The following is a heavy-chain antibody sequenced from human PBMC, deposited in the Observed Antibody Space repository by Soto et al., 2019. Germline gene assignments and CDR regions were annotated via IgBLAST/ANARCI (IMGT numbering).Heavy chain of an antibody. Sequence: GESLKISCKGSGYSFTSYWIGWVRQMPGKVLEWMGIIYPGDSDTRYSPSFQGQVTISADKSISTAYLQWSSLKASDTAMYYCARLAYCGGDCYSFYSYYGMDVWGQGXTVTGYS. CDR1: GYSFTSYW. J-gene: IGHJ6*02. CDR2: IYPGDSDT. CDR3: ARLAYCGGDCYSFYSYYGMDV. V-gene: IGHV5-51*01. D-gene: IGHD2-21*02.